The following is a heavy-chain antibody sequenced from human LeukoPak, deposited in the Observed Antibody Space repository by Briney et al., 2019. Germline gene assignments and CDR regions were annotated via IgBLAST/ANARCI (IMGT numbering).Heavy chain of an antibody. J-gene: IGHJ6*03. CDR3: ARAPRAYYDFWSAWGGWYYMDV. CDR1: GYTFTSYG. D-gene: IGHD3-3*01. Sequence: ASVKVSCKASGYTFTSYGISWVRQAPGQGLEWMGWISAYNGNTNYAQKLQGRVTMTTDTSTSTAYMELRSLRSDDTAVYYCARAPRAYYDFWSAWGGWYYMDVWGKGTTVTVSS. CDR2: ISAYNGNT. V-gene: IGHV1-18*01.